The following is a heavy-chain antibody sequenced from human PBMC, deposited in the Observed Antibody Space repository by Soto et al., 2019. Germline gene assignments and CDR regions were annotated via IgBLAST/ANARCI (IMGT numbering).Heavy chain of an antibody. Sequence: ASVKVSCKASGYTFTGYYMHWVRQAPGQGLEWMGWINPNSFGTNYAQKFQGWVTMTTDTSISTAYVELSRLRSDDTAVYYSARAVTVTPNWFDPWGQGTLVTVSS. J-gene: IGHJ5*02. CDR1: GYTFTGYY. CDR3: ARAVTVTPNWFDP. D-gene: IGHD4-4*01. V-gene: IGHV1-2*04. CDR2: INPNSFGT.